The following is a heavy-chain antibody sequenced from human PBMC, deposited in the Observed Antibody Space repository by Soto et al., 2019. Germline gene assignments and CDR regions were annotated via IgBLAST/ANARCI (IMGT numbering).Heavy chain of an antibody. CDR2: ISAFNGYT. CDR1: GYTFTTYG. Sequence: QVPLVQFGAEVKKPGASVKVSCRASGYTFTTYGISWVRQAPGQGLEWMGWISAFNGYTEYAQKFRGRVTMTADTSTTTAYLEMRTLRSDDTAVYYCARERAYSSSSWGGDLDYWGQGTLVTVSS. D-gene: IGHD6-13*01. V-gene: IGHV1-18*04. J-gene: IGHJ4*02. CDR3: ARERAYSSSSWGGDLDY.